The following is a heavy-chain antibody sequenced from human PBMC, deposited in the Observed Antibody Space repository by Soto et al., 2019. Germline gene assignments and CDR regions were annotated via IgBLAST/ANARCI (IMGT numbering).Heavy chain of an antibody. V-gene: IGHV3-21*01. D-gene: IGHD3-3*01. Sequence: PGGSLRLSCAASGFTFSSYSMNWVRQAPGKGLEWVSSISSSSSYIYYADSVKGRFTISRDNAKNSLYLQMNSLRAEDTAVYYCARDRITIFGVVTKTHYGMDVWGQGTTVPVSS. J-gene: IGHJ6*02. CDR1: GFTFSSYS. CDR3: ARDRITIFGVVTKTHYGMDV. CDR2: ISSSSSYI.